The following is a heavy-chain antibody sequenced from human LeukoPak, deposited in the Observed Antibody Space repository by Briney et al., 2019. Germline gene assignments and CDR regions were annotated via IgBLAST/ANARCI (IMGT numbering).Heavy chain of an antibody. J-gene: IGHJ5*02. CDR1: GFTFSSYS. CDR3: AKVYSYGSNWFDP. CDR2: ISSSSSYI. D-gene: IGHD5-18*01. V-gene: IGHV3-21*01. Sequence: PGGSLRLSCAASGFTFSSYSMNWVRQASGKGLEWVSSISSSSSYIYYADSVKGRFTISRDNSKNTLYLQMNSLRAEDTAVYYCAKVYSYGSNWFDPWGQGSLVTVSS.